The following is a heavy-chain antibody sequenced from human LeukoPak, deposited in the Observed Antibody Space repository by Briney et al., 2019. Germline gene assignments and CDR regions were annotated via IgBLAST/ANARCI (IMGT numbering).Heavy chain of an antibody. CDR3: ARSEGVRGVRFDY. CDR1: GGSISSYY. Sequence: SETLSLTCTVSGGSISSYYWSWIRQPPGKGLEWIGYIYYSGSTNYNPSLESRVTISVDTSKNQFSLKLSSVTAADTAVYYCARSEGVRGVRFDYWGQGTLVTVSS. V-gene: IGHV4-59*01. J-gene: IGHJ4*02. D-gene: IGHD3-10*01. CDR2: IYYSGST.